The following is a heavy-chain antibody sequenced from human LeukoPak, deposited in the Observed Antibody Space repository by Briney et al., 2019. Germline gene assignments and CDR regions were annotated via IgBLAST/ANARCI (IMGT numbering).Heavy chain of an antibody. CDR1: GGTFRNYA. J-gene: IGHJ4*02. CDR3: ARDLVGSAISYSSGAWDY. V-gene: IGHV1-69*13. Sequence: ASVKVSCKASGGTFRNYAISWVRQAPGQGLEWMGGIIPIFGTADYAQKFQGRATITADESTSTAYMELSSLRAEDTAVYYCARDLVGSAISYSSGAWDYWGQGTLVTVSS. CDR2: IIPIFGTA. D-gene: IGHD3-10*01.